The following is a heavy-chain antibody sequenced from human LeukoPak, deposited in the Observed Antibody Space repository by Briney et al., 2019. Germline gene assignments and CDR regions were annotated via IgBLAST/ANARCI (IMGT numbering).Heavy chain of an antibody. CDR2: IYGGGST. CDR1: AFTVSSNY. J-gene: IGHJ3*02. CDR3: ARDHSGSYQRAFDI. D-gene: IGHD1-26*01. V-gene: IGHV3-66*02. Sequence: GGSLRLSCAVSAFTVSSNYVSWVRQAPGKGLEWVSVIYGGGSTNYADSGKGRITISRDNSQNSLYLQMNSLRAEHTAVYYCARDHSGSYQRAFDIWGQGTMVTVSS.